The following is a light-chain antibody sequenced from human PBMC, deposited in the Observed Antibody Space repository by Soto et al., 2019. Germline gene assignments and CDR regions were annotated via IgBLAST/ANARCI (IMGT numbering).Light chain of an antibody. J-gene: IGKJ1*01. CDR3: LQYYSYPRT. CDR1: QGMNNY. CDR2: GAS. V-gene: IGKV1-16*01. Sequence: DIPMTQSPSSLSASVGDRVTITCRASQGMNNYLAWLQQKPGKAPKSLMYGASSLQGGVPSRFSGSGSGTDFTLTISSLQPEDFATYYCLQYYSYPRTFGQGTKVDI.